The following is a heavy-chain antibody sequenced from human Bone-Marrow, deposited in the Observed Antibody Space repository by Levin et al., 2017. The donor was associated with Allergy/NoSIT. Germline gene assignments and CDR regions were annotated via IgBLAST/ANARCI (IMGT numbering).Heavy chain of an antibody. V-gene: IGHV1-2*02. J-gene: IGHJ4*02. CDR3: ARDGPYSSSAGADY. D-gene: IGHD6-6*01. Sequence: ASVKVSCKASGYTFTGYYMHWVRQAPGQGLEWMGWINPNSGGTNYAQKFQGRVTMTRDTSISTAYMELSRLRSDDTAVYYCARDGPYSSSAGADYWGQGTLVTVSS. CDR2: INPNSGGT. CDR1: GYTFTGYY.